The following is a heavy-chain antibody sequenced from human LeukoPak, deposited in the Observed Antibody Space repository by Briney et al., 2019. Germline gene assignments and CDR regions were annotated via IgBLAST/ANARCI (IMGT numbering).Heavy chain of an antibody. D-gene: IGHD3-16*01. CDR3: ARGLNDYVWGSYFGY. CDR1: GFTFSSYS. CDR2: ISSSSSYI. J-gene: IGHJ4*02. Sequence: GGSLRLSCAASGFTFSSYSMNWVRQAPGKGLEWVSSISSSSSYIYYADSVKGRVTISRDNAKNSLYLQMNSLRAEDTAVYYCARGLNDYVWGSYFGYWGQGTLVTVSS. V-gene: IGHV3-21*01.